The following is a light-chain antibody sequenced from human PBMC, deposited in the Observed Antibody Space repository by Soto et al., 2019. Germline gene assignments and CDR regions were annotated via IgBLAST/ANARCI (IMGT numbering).Light chain of an antibody. CDR1: QGISSY. CDR3: QQYYSYPIT. Sequence: AIRMTQSPSSFSASKGDRVTITCRASQGISSYLAWYQQKPGKAPKLLIYAASTLQSGVPSRFSGSGSGTDFTLTISCLQSEDFATYYCQQYYSYPITFGQGTRLEIK. J-gene: IGKJ5*01. CDR2: AAS. V-gene: IGKV1-8*01.